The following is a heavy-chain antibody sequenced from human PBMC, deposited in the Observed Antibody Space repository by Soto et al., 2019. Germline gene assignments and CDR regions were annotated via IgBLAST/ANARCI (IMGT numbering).Heavy chain of an antibody. CDR2: ISYDGSNK. V-gene: IGHV3-30*18. Sequence: GGSLRLSCAASGFTFSSYGMHWVRQTPGKGLEWVAVISYDGSNKYYADSVKGRFTISRDNSKNTLYLQMNSLRAEDTAVYYCAKADYSNSPFDYWGQGTLVTVSS. CDR1: GFTFSSYG. CDR3: AKADYSNSPFDY. J-gene: IGHJ4*02. D-gene: IGHD4-4*01.